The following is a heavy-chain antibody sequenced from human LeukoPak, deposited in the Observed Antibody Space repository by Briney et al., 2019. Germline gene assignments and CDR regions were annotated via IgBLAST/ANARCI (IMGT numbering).Heavy chain of an antibody. J-gene: IGHJ4*02. CDR3: ARGREDYGGNSAYFDY. V-gene: IGHV4-34*01. CDR2: INHSGST. Sequence: SETLSLTCAVYGGSFSGYYWSWIRQPPGKGLEWIGEINHSGSTNYNPSLKSRVTISVDTSKNQFSLKLSSVTAADTAVYYCARGREDYGGNSAYFDYWGQGTLVTVPS. D-gene: IGHD4-23*01. CDR1: GGSFSGYY.